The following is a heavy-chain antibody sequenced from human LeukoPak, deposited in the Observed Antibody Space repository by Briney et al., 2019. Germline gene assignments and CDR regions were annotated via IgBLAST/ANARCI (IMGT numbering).Heavy chain of an antibody. CDR2: IYYSGST. D-gene: IGHD2-21*01. J-gene: IGHJ3*02. CDR3: ARAPKGTVVKDAFDI. Sequence: SETLSLTCTVSGGSISSYYWSWIRQPPGKGLEWIGYIYYSGSTDYNPSLKSRVTISVDRSKNQFSLKLSSVTAADTAVYYCARAPKGTVVKDAFDIWGQGTMVTVSS. CDR1: GGSISSYY. V-gene: IGHV4-59*12.